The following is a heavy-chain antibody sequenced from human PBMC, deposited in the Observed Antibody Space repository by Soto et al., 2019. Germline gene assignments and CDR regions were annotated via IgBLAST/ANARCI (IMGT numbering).Heavy chain of an antibody. Sequence: GSLRLSCAASGFTVSSNYMSWVRQAPGKGLEWVSVIYSGGSTYYADSVKGRFTISRDSSKNTLYLQMNSLRAEDTAVYYCARDRDYYYYMDVWGKGTTVTVSS. CDR2: IYSGGST. CDR1: GFTVSSNY. J-gene: IGHJ6*03. V-gene: IGHV3-66*01. CDR3: ARDRDYYYYMDV.